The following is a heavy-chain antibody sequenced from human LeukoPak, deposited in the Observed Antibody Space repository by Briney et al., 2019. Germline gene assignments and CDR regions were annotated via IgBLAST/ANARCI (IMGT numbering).Heavy chain of an antibody. CDR2: ISYDGSTK. D-gene: IGHD3-16*01. J-gene: IGHJ4*02. CDR3: AKDGGSYFDY. CDR1: GFTFSSYG. Sequence: GGSLRLSCAASGFTFSSYGMHWVRQAPGKGLEWVAVISYDGSTKYYADSVKGRFTISRDNSKNTLYLQMNSLRAEDAAVYYCAKDGGSYFDYWGQGTLVTVSS. V-gene: IGHV3-30*18.